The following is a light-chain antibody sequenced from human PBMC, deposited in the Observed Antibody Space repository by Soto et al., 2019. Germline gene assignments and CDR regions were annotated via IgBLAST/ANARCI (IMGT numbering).Light chain of an antibody. Sequence: DIQMTQSPCSLSASVGDRVTITCRASQSISSYLNWYQQKPGKAPNLLIYAASSLQSGVPSKFSGSGSGTDFTLTISSLQPEDFATYYCQQSYSSPFTFGPGTKVDIK. CDR1: QSISSY. CDR3: QQSYSSPFT. CDR2: AAS. J-gene: IGKJ3*01. V-gene: IGKV1-39*01.